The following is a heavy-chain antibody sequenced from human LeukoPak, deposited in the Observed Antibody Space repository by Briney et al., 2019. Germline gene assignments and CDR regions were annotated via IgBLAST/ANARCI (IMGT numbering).Heavy chain of an antibody. CDR2: INPSSGGT. CDR3: ASGAGYCSGDRCSDWFDP. CDR1: GYTFTSYY. Sequence: ASVKVSCKASGYTFTSYYMHWVRQAPGQGLEWMGWINPSSGGTKNAQKFQGRVTMTRDTSITTAYMELSRLGSDDTAVYYCASGAGYCSGDRCSDWFDPWGQGTLVIVSS. D-gene: IGHD2-15*01. J-gene: IGHJ5*02. V-gene: IGHV1-2*02.